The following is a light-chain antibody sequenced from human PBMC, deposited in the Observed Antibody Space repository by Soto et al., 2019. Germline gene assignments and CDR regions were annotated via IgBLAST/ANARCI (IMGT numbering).Light chain of an antibody. CDR2: EVS. V-gene: IGLV2-8*01. Sequence: QSVLTQPPSASGSLGQSVTISCTGTSSDVGGYTFVSWYQQHPGKAPKLMIYEVSKRPSGVPDRFSGSKSGNTASLTVSDLQAEDEADYYCSSYAGSNNLVFGGGTRLTVL. CDR1: SSDVGGYTF. CDR3: SSYAGSNNLV. J-gene: IGLJ2*01.